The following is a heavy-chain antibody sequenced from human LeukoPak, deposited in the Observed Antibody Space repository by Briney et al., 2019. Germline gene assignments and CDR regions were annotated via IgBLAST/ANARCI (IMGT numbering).Heavy chain of an antibody. Sequence: GGSLRLSCAASEVTVTDNYMSWVRQAPGKGLQWVSVIYPGGNLYYADSVKGRFIISRDNSKNTLSLQMNSLTADDTAVYYCVRGPRYYDDSGFHYGVFDIWGQGTLVAVSS. CDR2: IYPGGNL. CDR3: VRGPRYYDDSGFHYGVFDI. J-gene: IGHJ3*02. D-gene: IGHD3-16*01. V-gene: IGHV3-53*01. CDR1: EVTVTDNY.